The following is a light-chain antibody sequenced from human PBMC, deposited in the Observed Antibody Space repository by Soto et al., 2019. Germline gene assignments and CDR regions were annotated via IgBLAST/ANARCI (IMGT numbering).Light chain of an antibody. V-gene: IGKV1-39*01. CDR2: AAS. J-gene: IGKJ4*01. CDR3: QQYKSFSLT. Sequence: DIQMTQSPSSLSASVEDRVIITCRASQSISNHLNWYQQKPGKAPKLLIFAASSLQSGVPSRFGGSRSGPDFTLTISSLQPEDFATYYCQQYKSFSLTFGGGTKVDIK. CDR1: QSISNH.